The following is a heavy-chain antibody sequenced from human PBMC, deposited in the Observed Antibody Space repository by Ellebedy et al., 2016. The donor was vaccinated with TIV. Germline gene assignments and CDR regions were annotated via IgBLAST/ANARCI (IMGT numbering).Heavy chain of an antibody. J-gene: IGHJ3*01. CDR3: ATDGSYGDYLSPAHAFVF. D-gene: IGHD4-17*01. CDR2: INQDGSDK. CDR1: GFTFNSYW. V-gene: IGHV3-7*01. Sequence: GGSLRLSCAASGFTFNSYWMTWVRQAPGKGLEWVANINQDGSDKYYVDSVKGRFTIARDNAKNSLYLQMSSLRVEDTAVYYCATDGSYGDYLSPAHAFVFWGQGTTVTVSS.